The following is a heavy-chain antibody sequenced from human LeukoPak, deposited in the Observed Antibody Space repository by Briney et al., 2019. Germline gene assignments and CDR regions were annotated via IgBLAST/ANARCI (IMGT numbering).Heavy chain of an antibody. CDR2: IFHSGKT. Sequence: SETLSLTCAVSGGSITSNWWSWVRQTPEKGLEWIGEIFHSGKTTYNPSLNSRVTISVDRSKNQFSLKLSSVTAADTAVYYCARVRAAAGTFDYWGQGTLVTVSS. CDR3: ARVRAAAGTFDY. D-gene: IGHD6-13*01. CDR1: GGSITSNW. J-gene: IGHJ4*02. V-gene: IGHV4-4*02.